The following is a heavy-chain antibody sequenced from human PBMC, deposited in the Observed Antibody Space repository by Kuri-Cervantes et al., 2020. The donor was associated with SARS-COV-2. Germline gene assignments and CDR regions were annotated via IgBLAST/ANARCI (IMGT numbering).Heavy chain of an antibody. V-gene: IGHV3-33*08. D-gene: IGHD5-18*01. J-gene: IGHJ6*02. CDR3: AREGIQLWEGISYYYYGMDV. CDR2: IWYDGSNK. CDR1: GFTFSSYG. Sequence: GRSLRLSCAASGFTFSSYGMHWVRQAPGKGLEWVAVIWYDGSNKYYADSVKGRFTISRDNSKNTLYLQMNSLRAEDTAVYYCAREGIQLWEGISYYYYGMDVWGQGTTVTVSS.